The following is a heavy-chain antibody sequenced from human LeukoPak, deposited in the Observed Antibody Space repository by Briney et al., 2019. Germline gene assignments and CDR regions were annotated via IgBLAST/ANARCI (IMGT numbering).Heavy chain of an antibody. CDR1: GGSISSSSYY. J-gene: IGHJ4*02. Sequence: SETLSLTCTVSGGSISSSSYYWGWIRQPPGKGLEWIGSIYYSGSTYYNPSLKSRVTISVDTSKNQFSLKLGSVTAADTAVYYCARIDSSVAYWGQGTLVTVSS. V-gene: IGHV4-39*07. CDR3: ARIDSSVAY. CDR2: IYYSGST. D-gene: IGHD6-25*01.